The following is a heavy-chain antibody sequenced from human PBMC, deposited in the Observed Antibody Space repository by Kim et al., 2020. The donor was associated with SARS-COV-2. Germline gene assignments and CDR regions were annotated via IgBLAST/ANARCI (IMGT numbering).Heavy chain of an antibody. CDR3: ARHPSHLWFGELLLNWFDP. J-gene: IGHJ5*02. Sequence: SETLSLTCTVSGGSISSSSYYWGWIRQPPGKGLEWIGSIYYSGSTYYNPSLKSRVTISVDTSKNQFSLKLSSVTAADTAVYYCARHPSHLWFGELLLNWFDPWGQGTLVTVSS. D-gene: IGHD3-10*01. CDR2: IYYSGST. V-gene: IGHV4-39*01. CDR1: GGSISSSSYY.